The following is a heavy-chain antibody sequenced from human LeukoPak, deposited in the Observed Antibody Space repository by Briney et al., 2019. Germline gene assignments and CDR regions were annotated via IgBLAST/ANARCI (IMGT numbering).Heavy chain of an antibody. V-gene: IGHV4-59*08. CDR2: IHYSGST. J-gene: IGHJ4*02. Sequence: XPPXXXLEWIGNIHYSGSTKYNPSLKSRVTISLDTSKDQVSLKLSSVTAADTAMYYSAVGGPTGYVDYWGQGTLVTVFS. D-gene: IGHD3-9*01. CDR3: AVGGPTGYVDY.